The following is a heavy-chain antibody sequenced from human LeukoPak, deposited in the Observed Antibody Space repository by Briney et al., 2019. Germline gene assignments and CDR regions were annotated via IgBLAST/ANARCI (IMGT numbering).Heavy chain of an antibody. J-gene: IGHJ4*02. CDR3: ARKNGLDY. CDR1: GLSFSSYE. V-gene: IGHV3-7*01. Sequence: PGGSLRLSCAASGLSFSSYEMNWVRQAPGKGLEWVANIKQDGSEKYYVDSVKGRFTISRDNAKNSLYLQMNSLRAEDTAVYYCARKNGLDYWGQGTLVTVSS. CDR2: IKQDGSEK.